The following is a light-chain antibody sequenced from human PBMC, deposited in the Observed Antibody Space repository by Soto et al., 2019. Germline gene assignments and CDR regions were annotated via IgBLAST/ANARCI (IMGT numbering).Light chain of an antibody. J-gene: IGKJ3*01. V-gene: IGKV1-9*01. CDR3: QQLNTFPPFFT. CDR2: GAS. CDR1: QGIRSY. Sequence: DIQLTQSRSFLSASVGDRVTITCRASQGIRSYLAWYQQRPGKAPELLIYGASTLRPGGASRFSGSGSGTELTLTISSLQPEDFATYFCQQLNTFPPFFTFGPGTKVDIK.